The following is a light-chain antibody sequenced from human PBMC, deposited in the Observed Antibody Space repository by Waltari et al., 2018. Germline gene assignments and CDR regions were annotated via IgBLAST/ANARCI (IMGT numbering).Light chain of an antibody. CDR2: AVT. CDR3: GSYRSSALEAI. Sequence: QSALTQPAAVSGSPGQSITLSCTGSSSDFGGSNYVYRYQQHPGKAPKLIIYAVTNRPSGVSNRFSGSKSGNTASLTISGLQAEDEAAYYCGSYRSSALEAIFGGGTKLTVL. V-gene: IGLV2-14*03. CDR1: SSDFGGSNY. J-gene: IGLJ2*01.